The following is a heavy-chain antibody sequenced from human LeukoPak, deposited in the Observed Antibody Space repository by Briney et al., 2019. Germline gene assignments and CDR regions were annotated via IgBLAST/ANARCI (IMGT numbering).Heavy chain of an antibody. CDR1: GGSFSGYY. J-gene: IGHJ6*03. V-gene: IGHV4-34*01. CDR3: ARLRRSYGSGSYYKSYYYYYYMDV. CDR2: INHSGST. D-gene: IGHD3-10*01. Sequence: SETLSLTCAVYGGSFSGYYWSWIRQPPGKRLEWIGEINHSGSTNYSPSLKSRVTISVDTSKNQFSLKLSSVTAADTAVYYCARLRRSYGSGSYYKSYYYYYYMDVWGKGTTVTISS.